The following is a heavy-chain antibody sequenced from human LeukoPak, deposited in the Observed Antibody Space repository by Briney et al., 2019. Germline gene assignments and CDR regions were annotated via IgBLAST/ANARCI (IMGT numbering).Heavy chain of an antibody. D-gene: IGHD2-15*01. CDR1: GGSISPYY. CDR2: IYYSGST. CDR3: ARQAPGYCSGGSCYSTKYYFDY. Sequence: SETLSLTCTVSGGSISPYYWSWIRQPPGKGLEWIGYIYYSGSTNYNPSLKSRVTISVDTSENQFSLKLNSVTAADTAVYYCARQAPGYCSGGSCYSTKYYFDYWGQGTLVTVSS. J-gene: IGHJ4*02. V-gene: IGHV4-59*08.